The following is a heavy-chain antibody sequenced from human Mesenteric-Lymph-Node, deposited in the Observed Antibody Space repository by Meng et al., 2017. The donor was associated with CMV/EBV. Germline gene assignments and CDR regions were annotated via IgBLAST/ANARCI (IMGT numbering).Heavy chain of an antibody. Sequence: SVKVSCKASGGTFSGYAISWVRQAPGQGLQWMGGIIPIFGTATYAQNFQGRVTITTDESTSTAYMELTSLRSEDTAVYYCTRQGGYDFWSGYYQVGGYGMDVWGQGTTVTVSS. CDR3: TRQGGYDFWSGYYQVGGYGMDV. D-gene: IGHD3-3*01. CDR1: GGTFSGYA. CDR2: IIPIFGTA. J-gene: IGHJ6*02. V-gene: IGHV1-69*05.